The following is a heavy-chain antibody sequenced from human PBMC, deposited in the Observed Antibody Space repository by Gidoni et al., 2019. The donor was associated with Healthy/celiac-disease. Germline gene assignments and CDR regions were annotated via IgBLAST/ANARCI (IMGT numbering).Heavy chain of an antibody. CDR3: ARQTQWGAFDY. V-gene: IGHV4-39*01. CDR1: GGSISSSSYY. J-gene: IGHJ4*02. Sequence: QLQLQESGPGLVKPSETLSLTCTVSGGSISSSSYYWGWIRQPPGKGLEWIGSIYYSGSTYYNPSLKSRVTISVDTSKNQFSLKLSSVTAADTAVYYCARQTQWGAFDYWGQGTLVTVSS. D-gene: IGHD1-26*01. CDR2: IYYSGST.